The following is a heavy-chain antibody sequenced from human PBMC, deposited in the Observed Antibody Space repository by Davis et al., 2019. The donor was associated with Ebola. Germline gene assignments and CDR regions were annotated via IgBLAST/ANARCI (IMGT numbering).Heavy chain of an antibody. CDR3: ARDRGWLQSHGVDY. J-gene: IGHJ4*02. V-gene: IGHV4-4*02. CDR1: GGSISSSNW. Sequence: GSLRLSCAVSGGSISSSNWWSWVRQPPGKGLEWIGEIYHSGSTNYNPSLKSRVTISVDKSKNQFSLKLSSVTAADTAVYYCARDRGWLQSHGVDYWGQGTLVTVSS. CDR2: IYHSGST. D-gene: IGHD5-24*01.